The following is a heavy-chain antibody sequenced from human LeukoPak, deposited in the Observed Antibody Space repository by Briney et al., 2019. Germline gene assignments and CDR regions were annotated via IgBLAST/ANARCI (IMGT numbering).Heavy chain of an antibody. CDR3: AARLTIFGVVIIPFDY. CDR2: ISGSGGSP. V-gene: IGHV3-23*01. Sequence: PGGSLRHSCAASGFTFGGYAMSWLRPAPGKGLEWVSAISGSGGSPYSADSVTGRLTISRDNSKNTLYLQMNCLRAEDTAVYYCAARLTIFGVVIIPFDYWGQGTLVTVSS. CDR1: GFTFGGYA. D-gene: IGHD3-3*01. J-gene: IGHJ4*02.